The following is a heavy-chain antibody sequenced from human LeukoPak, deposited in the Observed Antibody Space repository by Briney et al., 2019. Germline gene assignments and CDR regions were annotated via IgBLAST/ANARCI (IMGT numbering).Heavy chain of an antibody. CDR1: GFTFSFYG. CDR3: AKTSDQLLYSKFDF. Sequence: PGGSLRLSCATSGFTFSFYGMHWVRQAPGKGLEWVAFIQYDGSYKFYADSVQGQFSISRDNSKNTLFLQMNSLRAEDTAVYYCAKTSDQLLYSKFDFWGQGTLVTVSS. D-gene: IGHD2-2*02. J-gene: IGHJ4*02. V-gene: IGHV3-30*02. CDR2: IQYDGSYK.